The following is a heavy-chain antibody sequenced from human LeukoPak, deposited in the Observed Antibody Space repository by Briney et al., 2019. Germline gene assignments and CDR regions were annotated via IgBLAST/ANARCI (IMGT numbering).Heavy chain of an antibody. D-gene: IGHD6-13*01. J-gene: IGHJ5*02. CDR3: ARDQIVVAGNWFDP. CDR1: GGSISSYY. V-gene: IGHV4-59*01. CDR2: IYYSGNT. Sequence: PSETLSLTCTVSGGSISSYYWSWIRQPPAKGLEWIGDIYYSGNTNYNPSLKSRVTISIDTSKNQFSLKLRSVTAADTAVYYCARDQIVVAGNWFDPWGQGTLVTVSS.